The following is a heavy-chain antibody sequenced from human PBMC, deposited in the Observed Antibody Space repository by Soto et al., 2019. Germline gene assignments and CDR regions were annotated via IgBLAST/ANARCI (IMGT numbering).Heavy chain of an antibody. J-gene: IGHJ5*02. Sequence: QVQLVQSGGEVKKPGASVKVSCKASGYTFTSYGISWVRQAPGQGLEWMGRISAYNGKTTYAQKPQGRVTLTTDTSTSTAYMELRSLRSDDTAVYYCARVVGALGLGFDPWGQGTLVTVSS. CDR3: ARVVGALGLGFDP. CDR1: GYTFTSYG. V-gene: IGHV1-18*01. D-gene: IGHD1-26*01. CDR2: ISAYNGKT.